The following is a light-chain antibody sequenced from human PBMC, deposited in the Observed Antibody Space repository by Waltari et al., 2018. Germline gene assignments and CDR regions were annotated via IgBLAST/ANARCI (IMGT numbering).Light chain of an antibody. CDR1: SSDVGGYNY. J-gene: IGLJ2*01. Sequence: QSALTQPASVSGSPGQSITISCTGTSSDVGGYNYVSWYQQHPGNAPKLMSDGVSNRRSGVLYRFSGSKSGNTASLTISGLQAEDDADYYCSSDTSSSTVVFGGGTKLTVL. V-gene: IGLV2-14*01. CDR2: GVS. CDR3: SSDTSSSTVV.